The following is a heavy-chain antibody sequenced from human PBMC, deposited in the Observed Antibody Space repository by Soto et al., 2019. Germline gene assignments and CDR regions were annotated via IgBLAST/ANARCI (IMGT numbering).Heavy chain of an antibody. Sequence: EVQLVESGGGLVQPGGSLRLSCAASGFTFSSYWMNWVRQAPGKGLVWVSRVSSDGSSTNYADSVEGRFTISRDNAKNTLYLQMDSPRAEDTAVYYCTTNRMVGAVDYWGQGTLVTVSS. CDR2: VSSDGSST. CDR1: GFTFSSYW. V-gene: IGHV3-74*01. CDR3: TTNRMVGAVDY. D-gene: IGHD1-26*01. J-gene: IGHJ4*02.